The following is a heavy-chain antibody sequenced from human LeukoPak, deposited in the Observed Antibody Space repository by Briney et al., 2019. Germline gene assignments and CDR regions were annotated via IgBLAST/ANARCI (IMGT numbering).Heavy chain of an antibody. CDR1: GFTFRSHW. CDR2: ISTDGTTT. D-gene: IGHD2-15*01. Sequence: GGSLRLSCAASGFTFRSHWMHWGRQVPGKGRVWGSHISTDGTTTNYAESVKGRFTISRDNAKDTLYLQMNSLRVEDTAVYYCARSLGYSSGGWGQGTLVTVSS. J-gene: IGHJ4*02. V-gene: IGHV3-74*01. CDR3: ARSLGYSSGG.